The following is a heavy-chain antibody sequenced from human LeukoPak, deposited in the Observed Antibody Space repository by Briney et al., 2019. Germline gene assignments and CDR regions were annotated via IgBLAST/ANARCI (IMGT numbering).Heavy chain of an antibody. V-gene: IGHV1-18*01. CDR1: GYTFTSNA. Sequence: ASVKVSRKAPGYTFTSNAISWVRQAPGQGLEWMGWINPYNGNTYYIENLQGRVTMTTDTFTTTAYMELTSLTSDDTAVYYCARERRFLEWAGWFDPWGQGTLVTVSS. CDR3: ARERRFLEWAGWFDP. J-gene: IGHJ5*02. D-gene: IGHD3-3*01. CDR2: INPYNGNT.